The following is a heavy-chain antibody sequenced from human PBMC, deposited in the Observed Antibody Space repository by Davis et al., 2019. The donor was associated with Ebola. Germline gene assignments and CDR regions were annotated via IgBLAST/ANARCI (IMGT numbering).Heavy chain of an antibody. CDR1: GFTFSSYS. D-gene: IGHD3-16*01. V-gene: IGHV3-7*03. CDR2: IKQDGSEK. J-gene: IGHJ4*02. Sequence: GGSLRLSCAASGFTFSSYSMNWVRQAPGKGLEWVANIKQDGSEKYYVDSVKGRFTISRDNAKNSLYLQMNSLRAEDTAVYYCATMGGDYIWGSYYFDYWGQGTLVTVSS. CDR3: ATMGGDYIWGSYYFDY.